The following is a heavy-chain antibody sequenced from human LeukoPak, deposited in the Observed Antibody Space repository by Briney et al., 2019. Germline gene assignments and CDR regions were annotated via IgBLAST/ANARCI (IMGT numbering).Heavy chain of an antibody. V-gene: IGHV1-8*01. CDR1: GYTFTSYD. D-gene: IGHD6-13*01. CDR3: GIAAAGSYYFDY. Sequence: ASVEVSCKASGYTFTSYDINWVRQATGQGLEWMGWMNPNSGNTGYAQKFQGRVTMTRNTSISTAYMELSSLRSEDTAVYYCGIAAAGSYYFDYWGQGTLVTVSS. CDR2: MNPNSGNT. J-gene: IGHJ4*02.